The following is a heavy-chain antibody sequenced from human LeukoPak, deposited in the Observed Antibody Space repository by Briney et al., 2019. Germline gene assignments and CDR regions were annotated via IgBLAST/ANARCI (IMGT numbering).Heavy chain of an antibody. V-gene: IGHV1-18*01. Sequence: ASVKVSCKASGYTFTSYGISWVRQAPGQGLEWMGWISAYNGNTNYAQKLQGRVTMTTDTSTSTAYMELRSLRSDDTAAYYCARVLDYGSGSYLLRRYYFDYWGQGTLVTVSS. D-gene: IGHD3-10*01. CDR3: ARVLDYGSGSYLLRRYYFDY. CDR1: GYTFTSYG. CDR2: ISAYNGNT. J-gene: IGHJ4*02.